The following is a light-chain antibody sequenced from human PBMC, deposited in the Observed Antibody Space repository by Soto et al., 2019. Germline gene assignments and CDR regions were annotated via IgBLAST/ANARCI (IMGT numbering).Light chain of an antibody. CDR1: NSDVGGYNY. Sequence: QSVLTQPASVSGSPGQSITISCTGTNSDVGGYNYVSWYQRHPGKAPELMIYEVSHRPSGVSNRFSGSKSDNTASLTISGLQAEDEADYYCSSYTSISTLYVFGTGTKVTAL. CDR2: EVS. CDR3: SSYTSISTLYV. J-gene: IGLJ1*01. V-gene: IGLV2-14*01.